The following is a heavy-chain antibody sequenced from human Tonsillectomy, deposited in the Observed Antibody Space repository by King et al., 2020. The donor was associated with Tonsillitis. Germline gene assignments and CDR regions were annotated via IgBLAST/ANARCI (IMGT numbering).Heavy chain of an antibody. CDR2: ISGSGGST. V-gene: IGHV3-23*04. Sequence: VQLVESGGGLVQPGGSLRLSCAASGFTFSSYAMSWVRQAPGKGLEWVSAISGSGGSTYYADSVKGRFTISRDNSKNTLYLQMNSLRAEDTAVYYCAKSGYCSGGSCYWVDYYYYGMDVWGQGTTVTVSS. D-gene: IGHD2-15*01. CDR1: GFTFSSYA. J-gene: IGHJ6*02. CDR3: AKSGYCSGGSCYWVDYYYYGMDV.